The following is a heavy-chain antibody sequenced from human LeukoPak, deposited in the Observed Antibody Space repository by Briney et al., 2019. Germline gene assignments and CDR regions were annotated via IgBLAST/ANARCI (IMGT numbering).Heavy chain of an antibody. CDR3: ARERTPGSGYGVDY. CDR1: GGTFTTYT. CDR2: INPNINGT. V-gene: IGHV1-2*02. D-gene: IGHD6-25*01. Sequence: ASVKVSCKASGGTFTTYTISWVRQAPGQGLEWMGWINPNINGTNYAQKFQGRVTMTGDRSISTAYMELSRLRSDDTAVYYCARERTPGSGYGVDYWGQGTVVTVSS. J-gene: IGHJ4*02.